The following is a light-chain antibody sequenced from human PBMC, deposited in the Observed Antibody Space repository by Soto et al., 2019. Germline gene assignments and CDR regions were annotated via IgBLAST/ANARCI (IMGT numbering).Light chain of an antibody. Sequence: EIVLTQSPGTLSLSPGERATLSCRAIQSVSSSYLAWYQQKPGQAPRLLIYGASSRATGIPDRFGSSGSGTDFTLTISRLEPEDFAVYYCQQYGSSPPITFGQGTRLEIK. J-gene: IGKJ5*01. CDR1: QSVSSSY. CDR2: GAS. CDR3: QQYGSSPPIT. V-gene: IGKV3-20*01.